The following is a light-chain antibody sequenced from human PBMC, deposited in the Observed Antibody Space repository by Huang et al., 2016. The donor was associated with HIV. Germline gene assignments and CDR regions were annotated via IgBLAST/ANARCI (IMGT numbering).Light chain of an antibody. J-gene: IGKJ3*01. V-gene: IGKV3-15*01. Sequence: ERVMTQSPVTLSVSTGERATFSCRASQSNSSKLAWYQQKPGQAPRLLIYGASTRATGIPARFSGSGSGTEFTLTISSLQSEDFAVYYCQQYNNWPFTFGPGTRVDIK. CDR1: QSNSSK. CDR2: GAS. CDR3: QQYNNWPFT.